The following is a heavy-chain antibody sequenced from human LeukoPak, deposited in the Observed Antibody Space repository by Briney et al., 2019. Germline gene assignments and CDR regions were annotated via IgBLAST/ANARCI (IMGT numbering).Heavy chain of an antibody. V-gene: IGHV1-46*01. CDR1: GYTFTCYY. D-gene: IGHD4-17*01. CDR3: ARDSLYGVVDY. Sequence: ASVKVSCKTSGYTFTCYYIHWVRQAPGQGLEWKGIINPSGGSTSYAQKFQGRVTMTRDTSTSTVYMYLSSLRSEDTAVYYCARDSLYGVVDYWGQGTLVTVSS. J-gene: IGHJ4*02. CDR2: INPSGGST.